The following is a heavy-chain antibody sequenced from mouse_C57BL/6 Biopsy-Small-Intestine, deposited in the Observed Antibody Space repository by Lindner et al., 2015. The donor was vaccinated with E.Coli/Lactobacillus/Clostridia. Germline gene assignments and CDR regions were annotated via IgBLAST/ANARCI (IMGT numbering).Heavy chain of an antibody. Sequence: VQLQESGPELVKPGASVKISCKASGYAFSSSWMNWVKQRPGKGLEWIGRIYPGDGDTNYNGKFKGKATLTADKSSSTAYMQLNNLTSEDSAVYFCARWDHYGSSYDYWGQGTTLTVSS. D-gene: IGHD1-1*01. J-gene: IGHJ2*01. CDR2: IYPGDGDT. V-gene: IGHV1-82*01. CDR1: GYAFSSSW. CDR3: ARWDHYGSSYDY.